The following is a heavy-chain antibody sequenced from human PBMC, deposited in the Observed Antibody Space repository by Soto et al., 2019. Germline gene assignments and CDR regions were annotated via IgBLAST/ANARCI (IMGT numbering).Heavy chain of an antibody. Sequence: ASVKVSCKTSGYTFSTYFMHCVRRAPGQGLEWMGVINPTSGATSYSQKFQARVTMTRDTSTGTVDMELRSLTSDDTAVYYCVRDSNYDLWSGYTYFDYWGQGTLVTVSS. CDR3: VRDSNYDLWSGYTYFDY. J-gene: IGHJ4*02. CDR2: INPTSGAT. V-gene: IGHV1-46*03. CDR1: GYTFSTYF. D-gene: IGHD3-3*01.